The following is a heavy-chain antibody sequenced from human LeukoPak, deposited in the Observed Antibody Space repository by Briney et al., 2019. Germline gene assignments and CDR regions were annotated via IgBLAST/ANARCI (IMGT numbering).Heavy chain of an antibody. J-gene: IGHJ4*02. Sequence: GRSLRLSCAASGFTFSSYAMHWVRQAPGMGLEWVAVISYDGSNKYYADSVKGRFTISRDNSKNTLYLQMNSLRAEDTAVYYCARAERRDSSGLTGFDYWGQGTLVTVSS. CDR1: GFTFSSYA. D-gene: IGHD3-22*01. CDR2: ISYDGSNK. CDR3: ARAERRDSSGLTGFDY. V-gene: IGHV3-30-3*01.